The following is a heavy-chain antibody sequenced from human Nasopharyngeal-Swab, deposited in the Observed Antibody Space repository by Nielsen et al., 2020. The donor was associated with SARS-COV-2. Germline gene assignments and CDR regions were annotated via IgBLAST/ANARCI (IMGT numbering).Heavy chain of an antibody. CDR3: ARIGYGFFDL. CDR2: ISYDGSNK. D-gene: IGHD5-18*01. Sequence: GGSLRLSCAASGFTFSSYAMHWVRQAPGKGLEWVAVISYDGSNKYYADSVKGRFTISRDNSKNTVYLQMNSLRGEDTAVYYCARIGYGFFDLWGRGTLVTVSS. V-gene: IGHV3-30-3*01. CDR1: GFTFSSYA. J-gene: IGHJ2*01.